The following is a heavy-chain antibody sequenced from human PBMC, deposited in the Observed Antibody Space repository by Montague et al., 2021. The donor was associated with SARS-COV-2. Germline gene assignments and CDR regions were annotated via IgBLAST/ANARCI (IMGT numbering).Heavy chain of an antibody. D-gene: IGHD5-12*01. V-gene: IGHV3-48*03. CDR3: ARDRGGYEPIFFDF. Sequence: SLRLSCAASGFTFSSYEMNWVRQVPGKGLEWVSFISVGSGPIFYADSVKGRFTISRDDAKRSLYLQMNSLRAEDTAFYYCARDRGGYEPIFFDFWGQGSLVTVSS. J-gene: IGHJ4*02. CDR1: GFTFSSYE. CDR2: ISVGSGPI.